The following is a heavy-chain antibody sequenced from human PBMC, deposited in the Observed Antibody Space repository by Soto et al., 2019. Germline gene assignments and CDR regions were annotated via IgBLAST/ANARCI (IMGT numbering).Heavy chain of an antibody. D-gene: IGHD6-19*01. CDR3: ARGSSGWTGLLVDYFDY. J-gene: IGHJ4*02. Sequence: GGSLRLSCAASGFTFSSYDMHWVRQATGKGLEWVSAIGTAGDTYYPGSVKGRFTISRENAKNSLYLQMNSLRAGDTAVYYCARGSSGWTGLLVDYFDYWGQGTLVTVSS. V-gene: IGHV3-13*01. CDR2: IGTAGDT. CDR1: GFTFSSYD.